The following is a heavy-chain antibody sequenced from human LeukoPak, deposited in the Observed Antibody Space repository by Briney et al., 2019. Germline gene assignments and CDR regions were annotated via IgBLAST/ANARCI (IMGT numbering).Heavy chain of an antibody. D-gene: IGHD5-12*01. CDR2: LYSGGST. Sequence: GGSLRLSCAASGFTVSGKYMTWVRQAPGKGLEWVSVLYSGGSTYYADSVKGRFTISRDDSNNTLYLQMNSLRPEDTAVYYCAREAYESFLDCWGQGTLVTVSS. CDR1: GFTVSGKY. J-gene: IGHJ4*02. V-gene: IGHV3-66*01. CDR3: AREAYESFLDC.